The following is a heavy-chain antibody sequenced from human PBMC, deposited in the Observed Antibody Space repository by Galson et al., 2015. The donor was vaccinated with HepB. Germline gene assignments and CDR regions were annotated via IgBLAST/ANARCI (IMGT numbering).Heavy chain of an antibody. V-gene: IGHV3-30*04. J-gene: IGHJ6*02. D-gene: IGHD2-15*01. CDR2: ISYDASNK. CDR1: GFTFSSYA. Sequence: SLRLSCAASGFTFSSYAMHWVRQAPGKGLDWVAVISYDASNKYYAGSVKGRFTISRDNSKNTLYLQMNSLRAEDTAMYYCARRYCSGGSCGMDVWGQGTTVTVSS. CDR3: ARRYCSGGSCGMDV.